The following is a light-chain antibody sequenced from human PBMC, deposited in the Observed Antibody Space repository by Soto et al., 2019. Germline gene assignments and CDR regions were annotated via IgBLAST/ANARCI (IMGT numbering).Light chain of an antibody. CDR3: HQYNNWLWT. Sequence: ELVMTQSPATLSVSPGERATLSCRASQSVNSNLVWYQLKPGQAPRLLIYGASTRATGIPARFSGSGSVTEFTLTISSLQSEDFEVYYCHQYNNWLWTFGQGTKVEIK. J-gene: IGKJ1*01. V-gene: IGKV3-15*01. CDR2: GAS. CDR1: QSVNSN.